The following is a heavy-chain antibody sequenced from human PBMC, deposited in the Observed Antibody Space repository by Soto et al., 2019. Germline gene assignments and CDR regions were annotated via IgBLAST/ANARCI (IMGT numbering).Heavy chain of an antibody. Sequence: GGSLRLSCAASGFTFTRYSMNWVRQAPGKGLEWVSSISSTTNYIYYGDSMKGRFTISRDNGKNSLYLEIHSLRAEDTAVYYCARESEDLTSNFDYWGQGTLVTVS. V-gene: IGHV3-21*06. CDR3: ARESEDLTSNFDY. CDR1: GFTFTRYS. CDR2: ISSTTNYI. J-gene: IGHJ4*02.